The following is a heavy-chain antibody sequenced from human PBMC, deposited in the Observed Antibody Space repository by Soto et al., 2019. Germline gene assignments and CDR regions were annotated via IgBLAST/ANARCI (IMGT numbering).Heavy chain of an antibody. Sequence: EVQLVESGGGLIQPGGSLRLSCAASGFTVSSNYMTWVRQAPGKGLEWVSVIYSDGSTSYADSVKGRFTISRDNSRNTVYLQMNSLRAEDTAVYYCASDRGGSRDLWGRGTLVTVSS. V-gene: IGHV3-53*01. CDR2: IYSDGST. D-gene: IGHD3-10*01. J-gene: IGHJ2*01. CDR3: ASDRGGSRDL. CDR1: GFTVSSNY.